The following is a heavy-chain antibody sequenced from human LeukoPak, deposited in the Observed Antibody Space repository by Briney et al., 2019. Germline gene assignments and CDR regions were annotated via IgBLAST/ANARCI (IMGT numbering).Heavy chain of an antibody. CDR2: MNPNSGNT. J-gene: IGHJ4*02. CDR3: ASWTRGYCSSTSCYDGSY. D-gene: IGHD2-2*01. CDR1: GYTFTSYD. V-gene: IGHV1-8*01. Sequence: ASVKVSCKASGYTFTSYDINWVRQATGQGLEWMGWMNPNSGNTGYAQKFQGRVTMARSTSISTAYMELSSLRSEDTVVYFCASWTRGYCSSTSCYDGSYWGQGTLVTVSS.